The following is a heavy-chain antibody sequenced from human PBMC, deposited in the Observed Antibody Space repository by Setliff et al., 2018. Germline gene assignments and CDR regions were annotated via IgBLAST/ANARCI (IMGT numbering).Heavy chain of an antibody. CDR1: GYTFTTYA. CDR3: ARLVRFCTRTTCQTVAGGEF. V-gene: IGHV1-18*01. D-gene: IGHD2-8*01. J-gene: IGHJ4*02. CDR2: VHGYTGDT. Sequence: ASVKVSCKASGYTFTTYAINWVRQAPGQGLEWMGWVHGYTGDTNYAQNLQGRVTMTTDTSTSTVYMEIRSLRSDDTAVYYCARLVRFCTRTTCQTVAGGEFWGQGTLVTVSS.